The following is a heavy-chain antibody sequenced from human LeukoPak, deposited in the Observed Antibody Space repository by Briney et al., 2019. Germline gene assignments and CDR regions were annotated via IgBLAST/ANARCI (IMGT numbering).Heavy chain of an antibody. J-gene: IGHJ3*02. D-gene: IGHD3-9*01. CDR1: GYSFTSYW. CDR2: IYPGDSDT. Sequence: GESLKISCKGSGYSFTSYWIGWVRQVPGKGLEWMGIIYPGDSDTRYSPSFQGQVTISADKSISTAYLQWSSLKASDTAMYYCARRKRLVLDAFDIWGQGTMVTVSS. V-gene: IGHV5-51*01. CDR3: ARRKRLVLDAFDI.